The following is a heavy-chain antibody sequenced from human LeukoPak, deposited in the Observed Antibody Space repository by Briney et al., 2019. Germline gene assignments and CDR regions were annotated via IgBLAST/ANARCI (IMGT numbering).Heavy chain of an antibody. CDR2: IYRGGST. V-gene: IGHV3-53*01. CDR1: GFTVSSNY. CDR3: ARVGYGDEDY. D-gene: IGHD4-17*01. Sequence: GGSLRLSCAASGFTVSSNYMSWVRQAPGKGLEGVSVIYRGGSTYYADSVNGRVTISRDNSKNTLYLQMNSLRAEDTAVYYCARVGYGDEDYWGQATLVTVSS. J-gene: IGHJ4*02.